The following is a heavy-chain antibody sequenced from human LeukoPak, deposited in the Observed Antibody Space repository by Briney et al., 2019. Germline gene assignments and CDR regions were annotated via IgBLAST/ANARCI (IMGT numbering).Heavy chain of an antibody. CDR3: ARSGARITMVRAPFDP. J-gene: IGHJ5*02. Sequence: PGGSLRLSCAASGFTFSSYAMHWVRQAPGKGLEWVAVISYDGSNKYYADSVKGRFTISRDNSKNTLYLQMNSLRAEDTAVYYCARSGARITMVRAPFDPWGQGTPVTVSS. D-gene: IGHD3-10*01. V-gene: IGHV3-30*04. CDR1: GFTFSSYA. CDR2: ISYDGSNK.